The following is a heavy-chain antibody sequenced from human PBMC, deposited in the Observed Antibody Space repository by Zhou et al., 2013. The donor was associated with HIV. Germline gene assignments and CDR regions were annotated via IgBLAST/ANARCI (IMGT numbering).Heavy chain of an antibody. D-gene: IGHD3-22*01. CDR3: ARDRTDYYDSSAYYPNWFDP. V-gene: IGHV1-2*02. Sequence: QVQLVQSGAEVKKPGASVKVSCKASGYTFTSYAMHWVRQAPGQGLEWMGWISPYNGVTNYAQRFHGRVTMTWDTSITTAHMELSRLSSDDTAVYYCARDRTDYYDSSAYYPNWFDPWGQGTLVTVSS. J-gene: IGHJ5*02. CDR1: GYTFTSYA. CDR2: ISPYNGVT.